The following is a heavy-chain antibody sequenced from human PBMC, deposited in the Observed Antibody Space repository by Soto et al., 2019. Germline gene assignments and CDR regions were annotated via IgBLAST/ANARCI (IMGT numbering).Heavy chain of an antibody. CDR2: INAGNGNT. D-gene: IGHD6-19*01. Sequence: QVQLVQSGAEEKKPGASVKVSCKASGYTFTSYAMHWVRQAPGQRLEWMGWINAGNGNTKYSQKFQGRVTITRDTSASTAYMELSSLRSEDTAGYYCARGSCWYPPFDYWGQGTLVTVSS. V-gene: IGHV1-3*05. CDR1: GYTFTSYA. J-gene: IGHJ4*02. CDR3: ARGSCWYPPFDY.